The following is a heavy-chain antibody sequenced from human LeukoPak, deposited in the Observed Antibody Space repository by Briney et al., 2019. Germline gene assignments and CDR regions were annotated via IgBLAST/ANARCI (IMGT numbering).Heavy chain of an antibody. D-gene: IGHD2-15*01. J-gene: IGHJ5*02. CDR3: AKSLVGFGDCSGGSCYPHWFDP. CDR2: ISYDGSNK. Sequence: GGSLRLSCAASGFTFSSYGMHWVRQAPGKGLEWVAVISYDGSNKYYADSVKGRFTISRDNSKNTLYLQMNSLRAEDTAVYHCAKSLVGFGDCSGGSCYPHWFDPWGQGTLVTVSS. CDR1: GFTFSSYG. V-gene: IGHV3-30*18.